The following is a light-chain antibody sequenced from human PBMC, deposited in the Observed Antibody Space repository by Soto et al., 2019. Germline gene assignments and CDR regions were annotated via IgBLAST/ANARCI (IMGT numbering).Light chain of an antibody. CDR1: SSDVGGYNY. J-gene: IGLJ2*01. CDR2: DVI. CDR3: CSYAGTDTFVL. V-gene: IGLV2-11*01. Sequence: QSALTQPRSVSRSPGQSVSISCTGTSSDVGGYNYVSWYQQHPGEAPKLIIYDVIKRPSGVPDRFSGSKSGNTASLTIFGLEPEDEADSYCCSYAGTDTFVLFGGGTKLTVL.